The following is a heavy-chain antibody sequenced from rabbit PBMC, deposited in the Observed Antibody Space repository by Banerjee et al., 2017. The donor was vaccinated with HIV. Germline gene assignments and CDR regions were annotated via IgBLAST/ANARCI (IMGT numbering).Heavy chain of an antibody. J-gene: IGHJ6*01. Sequence: QSLEESGGDLVKPGASLTLTCTASGFDFSSNAMCWVRQAPGKGLEWIACIYPGDGNTYYASLAKGRFTSSKTSSTTGTLQRTSLTAADTATYFWARSGSGSGWGGDLWGPGTLVTVS. CDR2: IYPGDGNT. D-gene: IGHD4-1*01. CDR3: ARSGSGSGWGGDL. CDR1: GFDFSSNA. V-gene: IGHV1S40*01.